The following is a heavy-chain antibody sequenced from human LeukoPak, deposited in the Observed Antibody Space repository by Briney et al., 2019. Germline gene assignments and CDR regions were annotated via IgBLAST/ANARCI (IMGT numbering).Heavy chain of an antibody. CDR1: GYTFTSYG. CDR2: ISAYNGNT. Sequence: AASVKVSCKASGYTFTSYGISWVRQAPGQGLEWMGWISAYNGNTNYAQKLQGRVTMTTDTSTSTAYMELRSLRSDDTAVYYCARSDLYYDSSGYSYVFDYWGQETLVTVSS. CDR3: ARSDLYYDSSGYSYVFDY. V-gene: IGHV1-18*01. J-gene: IGHJ4*02. D-gene: IGHD3-22*01.